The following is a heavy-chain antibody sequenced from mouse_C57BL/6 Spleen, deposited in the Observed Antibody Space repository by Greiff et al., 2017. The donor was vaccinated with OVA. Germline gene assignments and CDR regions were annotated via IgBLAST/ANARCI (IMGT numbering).Heavy chain of an antibody. CDR1: GFSFNTYA. CDR2: IRSKSNNYAT. Sequence: DVKLVESGGGLVQPKGSLKLSCAASGFSFNTYAMNWVRQAPGKGLEWVARIRSKSNNYATYYADSVKDRFTISRDDSESMLYLQMNNLKTEDTAMYYCVRGSSYDWFAYWGQGTLVTVSA. D-gene: IGHD1-1*01. CDR3: VRGSSYDWFAY. J-gene: IGHJ3*01. V-gene: IGHV10-1*01.